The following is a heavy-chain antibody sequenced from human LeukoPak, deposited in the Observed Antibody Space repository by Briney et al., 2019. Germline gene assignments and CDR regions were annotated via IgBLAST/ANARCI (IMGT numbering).Heavy chain of an antibody. J-gene: IGHJ4*02. CDR1: GFTFSSYS. CDR2: ISSSSSCI. CDR3: ARDRGAARPTEAIDY. V-gene: IGHV3-21*01. D-gene: IGHD6-6*01. Sequence: GSLRLSCAASGFTFSSYSMNWIRQAPGKGLEWVSSISSSSSCIYYADSVKGRFTISRDNAKNSLYLQMNSLRAEDTAVYYCARDRGAARPTEAIDYWGQGTLVTVSS.